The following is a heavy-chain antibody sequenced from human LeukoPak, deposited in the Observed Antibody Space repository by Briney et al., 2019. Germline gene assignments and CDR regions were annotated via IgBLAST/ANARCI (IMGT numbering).Heavy chain of an antibody. V-gene: IGHV4-34*01. J-gene: IGHJ4*02. Sequence: SETLSLTCAVDGASFSDSYWSWIRQSPEKGLEWIGEINNSGSTSYNPSLNSRVIMSVDRSKNQFSLRLTSVTAADTAVYYCARGRYGPRLGHWGQGTLVTVSS. CDR2: INNSGST. CDR3: ARGRYGPRLGH. D-gene: IGHD3-16*01. CDR1: GASFSDSY.